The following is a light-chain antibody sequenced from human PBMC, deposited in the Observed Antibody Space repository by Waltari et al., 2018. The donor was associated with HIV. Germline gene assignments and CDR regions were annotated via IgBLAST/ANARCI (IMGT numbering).Light chain of an antibody. CDR1: QSVSSN. J-gene: IGKJ1*01. Sequence: ETVMTQSPATLSVSPGEGATLSCRASQSVSSNVAWYQQQPGQAPRLLIYGASTRATGVPARFSGSGSGTEFTLTISSLQSEDFAVYYCQQYKNWWTFGQGTKVEIK. CDR2: GAS. V-gene: IGKV3-15*01. CDR3: QQYKNWWT.